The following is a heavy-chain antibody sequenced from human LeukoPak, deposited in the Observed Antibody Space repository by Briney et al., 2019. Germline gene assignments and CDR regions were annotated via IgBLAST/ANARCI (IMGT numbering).Heavy chain of an antibody. Sequence: KTGGSLRLSCAASGFTFSSYSMNWVRQAPGKGLEWVSSISSSSYIYYADSVKGRFTISRDNAKKSLYLQVNSLRAEDTAVYYCARAAPTRTLIGSGADYWGQGTLVTVSS. J-gene: IGHJ4*02. CDR1: GFTFSSYS. CDR2: ISSSSYI. V-gene: IGHV3-21*01. D-gene: IGHD3-22*01. CDR3: ARAAPTRTLIGSGADY.